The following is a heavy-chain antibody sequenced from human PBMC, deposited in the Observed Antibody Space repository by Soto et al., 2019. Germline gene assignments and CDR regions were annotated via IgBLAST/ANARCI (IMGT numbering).Heavy chain of an antibody. J-gene: IGHJ4*02. CDR2: ISQDGAIA. CDR3: LRDQRHWNEFADQ. D-gene: IGHD1-1*01. CDR1: GFAFGSYW. V-gene: IGHV3-74*01. Sequence: VQLVESGGGLVQPGGSLRLSCAASGFAFGSYWMHWVRQAPGKGLVWVSRISQDGAIATQADSVKGRFTISRDNAKNTQFLQMNSLRADDTDVYYCLRDQRHWNEFADQWGQGTLVTVSS.